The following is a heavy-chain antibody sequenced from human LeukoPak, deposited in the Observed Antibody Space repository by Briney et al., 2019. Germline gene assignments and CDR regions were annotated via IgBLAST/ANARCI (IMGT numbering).Heavy chain of an antibody. Sequence: SETLSLTCSVSGDSSSNYYWSWFRQPPGKGLEGIGHIFTSGSTNYNPALKSRVTMSVDTSNSQFSLNLNSVTAADTAVYFCARGSGWLPSNWGQGTLVTVSS. J-gene: IGHJ4*02. CDR1: GDSSSNYY. CDR2: IFTSGST. V-gene: IGHV4-4*09. D-gene: IGHD5-12*01. CDR3: ARGSGWLPSN.